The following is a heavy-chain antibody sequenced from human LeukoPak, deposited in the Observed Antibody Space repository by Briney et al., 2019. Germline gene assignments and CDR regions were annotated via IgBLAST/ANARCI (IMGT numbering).Heavy chain of an antibody. D-gene: IGHD2-2*01. CDR2: INSDGSST. V-gene: IGHV3-74*01. J-gene: IGHJ3*02. CDR1: GFTFSSYW. CDR3: ARGEEYCSSTSCYADDAFDI. Sequence: PGGSLRLSCAASGFTFSSYWMHWVRQAPGKGLVWVSRINSDGSSTSYADSVKGRFTISRDNAKNTLYLQMNSLRAEDTAVYYCARGEEYCSSTSCYADDAFDIWGQGTMVTVSS.